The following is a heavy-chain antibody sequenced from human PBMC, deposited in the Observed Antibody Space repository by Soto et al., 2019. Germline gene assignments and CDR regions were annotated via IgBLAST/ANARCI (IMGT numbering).Heavy chain of an antibody. Sequence: GSLRLSCAASGFSFSSYTMHWVRQTPGKGLERVAVISHDGGDKYYADSVKGRFTISRDNAKNSLYLQMNSLRDEDTAVYYCARLLYDFWSGYYRRGPLDVWGQGTTVTVSS. CDR3: ARLLYDFWSGYYRRGPLDV. D-gene: IGHD3-3*01. CDR2: ISHDGGDK. J-gene: IGHJ6*02. CDR1: GFSFSSYT. V-gene: IGHV3-30*04.